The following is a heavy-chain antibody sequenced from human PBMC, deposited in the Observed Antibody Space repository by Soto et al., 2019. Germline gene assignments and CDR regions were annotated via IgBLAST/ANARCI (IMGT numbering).Heavy chain of an antibody. CDR3: AGAYRQSGYSSSWVFDS. Sequence: QVQLQESGPGLVKPSQTLSLICTVSGGSINSGGYYWSWIRQHPGKGLEWIGYIYYSGSTYYNPFLRSRVTISAGASENQFSLKLSSVTAADTAVYFCAGAYRQSGYSSSWVFDSWGQGILVNVSS. CDR1: GGSINSGGYY. CDR2: IYYSGST. D-gene: IGHD6-13*01. J-gene: IGHJ4*02. V-gene: IGHV4-31*03.